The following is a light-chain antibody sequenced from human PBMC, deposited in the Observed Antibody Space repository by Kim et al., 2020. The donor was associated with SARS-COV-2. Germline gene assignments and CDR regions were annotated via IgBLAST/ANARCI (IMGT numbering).Light chain of an antibody. CDR2: DAS. V-gene: IGKV1-5*01. Sequence: DDQMTQSPSTLSAFVGDRVTITCRASQSVTTWLAWYRQKPGKAPELLIYDASSLENGVPSTFRGSGSGTQFTLSISSLRPDDFATYYCQQYNNYPYTFGRGTKLEI. J-gene: IGKJ2*01. CDR1: QSVTTW. CDR3: QQYNNYPYT.